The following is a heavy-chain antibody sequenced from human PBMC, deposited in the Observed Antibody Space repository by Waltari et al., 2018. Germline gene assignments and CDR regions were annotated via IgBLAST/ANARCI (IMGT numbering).Heavy chain of an antibody. CDR3: ARDRGRGLYLDV. D-gene: IGHD2-15*01. J-gene: IGHJ4*02. CDR1: GGSVTSANG. CDR2: VLSTGKT. Sequence: QLQESGPGLVKPSATLSLSCALSGGSVTSANGWSWVRQSPQRGLEWIGQVLSTGKTNYSPSFASRVTISLDASNNQFSLKVTSATAADTAVYYCARDRGRGLYLDVWGPGTLVTVSP. V-gene: IGHV4-4*02.